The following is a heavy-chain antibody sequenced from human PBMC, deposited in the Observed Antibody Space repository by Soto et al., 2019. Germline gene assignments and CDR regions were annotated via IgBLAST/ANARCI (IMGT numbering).Heavy chain of an antibody. D-gene: IGHD6-19*01. J-gene: IGHJ4*02. Sequence: QVQLQESGPGLVKPSQTLSLTCTVSGASISSGLYYWNWIRHIPGKGLEWIGCIYYSGIIYYNPSLQSLLIISLDTSDNQFSLKLTSVTAADTAVYYCARGPDHAKAGYWGQGILVTVSS. CDR2: IYYSGII. CDR3: ARGPDHAKAGY. V-gene: IGHV4-31*01. CDR1: GASISSGLYY.